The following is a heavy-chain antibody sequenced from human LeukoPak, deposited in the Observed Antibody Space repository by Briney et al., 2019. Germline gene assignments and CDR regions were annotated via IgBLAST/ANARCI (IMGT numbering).Heavy chain of an antibody. J-gene: IGHJ3*02. V-gene: IGHV4-39*01. CDR3: ARREPNVLEWPPLDAFDI. D-gene: IGHD3-3*01. CDR1: GGSISSSSYY. Sequence: SVTLSLTCTVSGGSISSSSYYWGWIRQPPGKGLEWIGSIYYSGSTYYNPSLKSRVTISVDTSKNQFSLKLSSVTAADTAVYYCARREPNVLEWPPLDAFDIWGQGTMVTVSS. CDR2: IYYSGST.